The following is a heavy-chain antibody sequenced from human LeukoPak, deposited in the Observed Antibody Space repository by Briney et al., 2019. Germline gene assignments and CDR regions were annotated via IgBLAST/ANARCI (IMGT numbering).Heavy chain of an antibody. V-gene: IGHV3-7*01. D-gene: IGHD3-10*01. CDR1: GFTFSDYT. J-gene: IGHJ4*02. Sequence: PGGSLRLSCVASGFTFSDYTLDWVRQAPGKGLEWVANIKQDGSEKYYVDSVKGRFTISRDNAKNSLYLQMNSLRAEDTAVYYCAKDVDPFGSGSYVEGFDYWGQGTLVTVSS. CDR3: AKDVDPFGSGSYVEGFDY. CDR2: IKQDGSEK.